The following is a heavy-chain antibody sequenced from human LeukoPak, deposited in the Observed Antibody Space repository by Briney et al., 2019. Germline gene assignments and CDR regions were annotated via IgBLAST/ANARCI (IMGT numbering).Heavy chain of an antibody. CDR1: GFTFSSYS. CDR3: ARTIQLWLGVDY. CDR2: ISSSSSYI. J-gene: IGHJ4*02. D-gene: IGHD5-18*01. Sequence: GGSLGLSCAASGFTFSSYSMNWVRQAPGKGLEWVSSISSSSSYIYYADSVKGRFTISRDNAKNSLYLQMNSLRAEDTAVYYCARTIQLWLGVDYWGQGTLVTVSS. V-gene: IGHV3-21*01.